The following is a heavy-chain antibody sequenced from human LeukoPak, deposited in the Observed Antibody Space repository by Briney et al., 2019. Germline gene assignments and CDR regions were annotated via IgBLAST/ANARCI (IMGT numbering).Heavy chain of an antibody. Sequence: GGSLRLSCAASGFTFDDYAMHWVRQAPGKGLEWVSGISWNSGSIGYADSVKGRFTISRDNAKNSLYLQMNSLRAEDTAVYYCARDLRYFQHWGQGTLVTVSS. V-gene: IGHV3-9*01. CDR3: ARDLRYFQH. D-gene: IGHD3-10*01. J-gene: IGHJ1*01. CDR1: GFTFDDYA. CDR2: ISWNSGSI.